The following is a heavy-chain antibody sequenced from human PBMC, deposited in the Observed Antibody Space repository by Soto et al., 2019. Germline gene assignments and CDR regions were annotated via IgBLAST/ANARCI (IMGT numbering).Heavy chain of an antibody. CDR3: AKLYGLDAFDF. J-gene: IGHJ3*01. CDR1: GGYISSYY. D-gene: IGHD3-16*02. V-gene: IGHV4-59*07. Sequence: QVQLQESGPGLVKPSDTLSLTCTVSGGYISSYYWSWIRQPPGKGLEWIGYIFYSGSTNYNPSLKSRVTISVDTSKNQFSLKLSSVTAADTAVYYCAKLYGLDAFDFWGQGTMVTVSS. CDR2: IFYSGST.